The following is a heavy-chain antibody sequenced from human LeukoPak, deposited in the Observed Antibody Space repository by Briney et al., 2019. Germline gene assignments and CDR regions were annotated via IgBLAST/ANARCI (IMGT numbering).Heavy chain of an antibody. CDR1: GYTFTSYD. Sequence: ASVKVSCKASGYTFTSYDINWVRQATGQGLEWMGWMNPNSGNTGYAQKFQGRVTMTRNTSISTAYMELSSLRAEDTAVYYCARRPPKTTGTRDWGQGTLVTVSS. CDR2: MNPNSGNT. CDR3: ARRPPKTTGTRD. V-gene: IGHV1-8*01. J-gene: IGHJ4*02. D-gene: IGHD1-1*01.